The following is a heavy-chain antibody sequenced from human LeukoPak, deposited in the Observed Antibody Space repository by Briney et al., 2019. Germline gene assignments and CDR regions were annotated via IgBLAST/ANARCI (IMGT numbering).Heavy chain of an antibody. CDR1: GGSISSGDYY. CDR3: ARDSTFGRFDY. J-gene: IGHJ4*02. Sequence: SETLSLTCTVSGGSISSGDYYWSWIRQPPGKSLEWIGYIYYSGSTYYNPSLKSRVTISVDASKNQFSLKLSSVTAADTAVYYCARDSTFGRFDYWGQGTLVTVSS. CDR2: IYYSGST. D-gene: IGHD3-10*01. V-gene: IGHV4-30-4*01.